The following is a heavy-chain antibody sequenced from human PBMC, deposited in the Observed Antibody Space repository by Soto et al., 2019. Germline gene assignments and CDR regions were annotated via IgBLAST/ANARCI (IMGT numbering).Heavy chain of an antibody. CDR2: ISGIGGST. D-gene: IGHD5-18*01. CDR1: GFTFSSYA. J-gene: IGHJ4*02. V-gene: IGHV3-23*01. Sequence: PGGSLRLSCAASGFTFSSYAMSWVRQAPGKGLEWVSGISGIGGSTYYADSVKGRFTISRDNSKNTLYLQMDSLRAEDTAVYYCAEDRERSYGYAFDYWGQGTLVTVSS. CDR3: AEDRERSYGYAFDY.